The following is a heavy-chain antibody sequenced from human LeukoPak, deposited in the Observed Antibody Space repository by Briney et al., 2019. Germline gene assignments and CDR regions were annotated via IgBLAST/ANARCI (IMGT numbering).Heavy chain of an antibody. D-gene: IGHD2-2*01. V-gene: IGHV1-46*03. CDR2: INPSGTGT. J-gene: IGHJ5*02. CDR3: ARDKVVPPYNWFDP. Sequence: GASVKVSCKASGDTFSTYYMHWVRQAPGQGLEWMGIINPSGTGTSYAQRFRGRVTMTRDTPTSTLYMELSSLRSEDTAVYYCARDKVVPPYNWFDPWGQGTLVTVSS. CDR1: GDTFSTYY.